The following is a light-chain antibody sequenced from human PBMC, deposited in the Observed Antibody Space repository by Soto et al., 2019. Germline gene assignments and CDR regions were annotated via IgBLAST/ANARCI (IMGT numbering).Light chain of an antibody. J-gene: IGKJ5*01. CDR1: QSVGSA. V-gene: IGKV3-15*01. Sequence: DIVMTQAPVSLSVTPGEPASISCRASQSVGSAFGWYQQKPGQAPRLLIYGASTRAAGIPARFRGGGSGADFTLTITSLQSEDFAIYYCQQYNAWPITFGQGTRLEIK. CDR3: QQYNAWPIT. CDR2: GAS.